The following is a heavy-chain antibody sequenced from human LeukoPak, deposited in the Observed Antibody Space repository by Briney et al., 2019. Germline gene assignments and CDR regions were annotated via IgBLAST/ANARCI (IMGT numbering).Heavy chain of an antibody. CDR1: GFTISFYW. CDR3: VRDGGYYGPDS. V-gene: IGHV3-7*04. J-gene: IGHJ4*02. D-gene: IGHD3-10*01. CDR2: INQVASEK. Sequence: GGSLRLSCAASGFTISFYWMSWVRQAPGKGLEWVANINQVASEKNYVDSVKGRFTISRDNAKNSLYLQMNSVRAEDTAKYYCVRDGGYYGPDSWGQGALVSVSS.